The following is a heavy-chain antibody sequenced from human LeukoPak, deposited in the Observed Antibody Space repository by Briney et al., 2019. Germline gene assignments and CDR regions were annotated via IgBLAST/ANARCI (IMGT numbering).Heavy chain of an antibody. CDR2: ISSSSSYI. CDR1: GFTFSTYP. V-gene: IGHV3-21*01. CDR3: AKDKRGYDCVFDY. Sequence: PGGSLRLSCAASGFTFSTYPMNWARQAPGKGLEWVSSISSSSSYIYYADSVKGRFTISRDNAKNSLYLQINSRRVEDTAVYYCAKDKRGYDCVFDYWGQGTLVTVSS. J-gene: IGHJ4*02. D-gene: IGHD5-12*01.